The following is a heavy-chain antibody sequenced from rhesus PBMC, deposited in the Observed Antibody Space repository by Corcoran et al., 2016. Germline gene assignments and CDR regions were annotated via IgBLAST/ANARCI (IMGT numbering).Heavy chain of an antibody. J-gene: IGHJ4*01. V-gene: IGHV4-93*02. D-gene: IGHD1-1-1*01. CDR2: IYGSGGST. CDR1: GGSVSSSNW. Sequence: QVQLQESGPGLVKPSETLSLTCAVSGGSVSSSNWWRWIRQSPGKGLEWIGGIYGSGGSTEYNPSLKSRVTISIDTSKNQFSLKLSSVTAADTAVYYCARRSIAGTSYYFDYWGQGVLVTVSS. CDR3: ARRSIAGTSYYFDY.